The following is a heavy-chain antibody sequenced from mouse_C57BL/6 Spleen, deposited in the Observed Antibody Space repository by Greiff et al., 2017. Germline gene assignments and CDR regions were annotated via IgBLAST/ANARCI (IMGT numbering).Heavy chain of an antibody. J-gene: IGHJ2*01. CDR2: IYPGDGDT. D-gene: IGHD2-2*01. V-gene: IGHV1-82*01. Sequence: VQLQQSGPELVKPGASVKISCKASGYAFSSSWMNWVKQRPGKGLEWIGRIYPGDGDTNYNGKFKGKATLTADKSSSSAYMQPSSLTSEDSAVYFCAGLRRGVFDYWGQGTTLTVSS. CDR3: AGLRRGVFDY. CDR1: GYAFSSSW.